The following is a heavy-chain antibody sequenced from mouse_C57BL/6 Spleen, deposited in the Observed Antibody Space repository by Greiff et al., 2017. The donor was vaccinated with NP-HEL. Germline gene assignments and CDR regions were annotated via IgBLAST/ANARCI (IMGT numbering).Heavy chain of an antibody. CDR3: ARTPYYGSSRLHFDY. D-gene: IGHD1-1*01. CDR2: IDPSDSET. Sequence: QVQLKQPGAELVRPGSSVKLSCKASGYTFTSYWMHWVKQRPIQGLEWIGNIDPSDSETHYNQKFKDKATLTVDKSSSTAYMQLSSLTSEDSAVYYCARTPYYGSSRLHFDYWGQGTTLTVSS. V-gene: IGHV1-52*01. J-gene: IGHJ2*01. CDR1: GYTFTSYW.